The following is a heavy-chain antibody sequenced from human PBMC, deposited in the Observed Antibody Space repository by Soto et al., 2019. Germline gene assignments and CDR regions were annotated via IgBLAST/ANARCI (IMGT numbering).Heavy chain of an antibody. CDR2: IIPLFGTT. V-gene: IGHV1-69*06. D-gene: IGHD3-16*01. Sequence: QVQVVQSGAEVKRPGSSVNVSCKASGGYFNNRQTLNRYPISWVRQAPGQGLEWMGGIIPLFGTTNYAQRFQGRVTITADKSTSTTYLELNNATSDDTAVYYCAQSWGGEIYYYSYAMDVWGQGTTVTVSS. J-gene: IGHJ6*02. CDR1: GGYFNNRQTLNRYP. CDR3: AQSWGGEIYYYSYAMDV.